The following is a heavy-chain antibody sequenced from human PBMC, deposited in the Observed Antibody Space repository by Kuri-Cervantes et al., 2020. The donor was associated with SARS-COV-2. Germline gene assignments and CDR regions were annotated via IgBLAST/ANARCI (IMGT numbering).Heavy chain of an antibody. D-gene: IGHD4-23*01. Sequence: SVKVSCKESGGTFSTYGFTWVRQAPGQGLEWMGGIIPFFGTPNYAQKFEGRVTITADESTSTAYMELSSLRFEDTAVYFCARDDGYGGTSELDITYFDYWGQGTLVTVSS. CDR3: ARDDGYGGTSELDITYFDY. CDR1: GGTFSTYG. CDR2: IIPFFGTP. J-gene: IGHJ4*02. V-gene: IGHV1-69*13.